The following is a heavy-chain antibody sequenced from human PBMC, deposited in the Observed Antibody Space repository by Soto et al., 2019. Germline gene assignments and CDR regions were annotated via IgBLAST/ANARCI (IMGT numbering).Heavy chain of an antibody. J-gene: IGHJ3*02. CDR3: ARALLDADGDGYNYLDAFDI. V-gene: IGHV3-13*01. CDR1: GFTFSSYD. Sequence: GGSLRLSCAASGFTFSSYDMHWVRQATGKGLEWVSAIGTAGDTYYPGSVKGRFTISRENAKNSLYLQMNSLRAGDTAVYYCARALLDADGDGYNYLDAFDIWGQGTMVTVSS. D-gene: IGHD5-12*01. CDR2: IGTAGDT.